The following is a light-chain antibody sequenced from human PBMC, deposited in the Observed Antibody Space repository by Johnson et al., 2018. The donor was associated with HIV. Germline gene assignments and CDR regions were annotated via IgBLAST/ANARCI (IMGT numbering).Light chain of an antibody. V-gene: IGLV1-51*02. CDR1: SSNIGNIY. J-gene: IGLJ1*01. CDR2: ENT. CDR3: GTWDTSLSSYV. Sequence: QSVLTQPPSVSAAPGQKVTISCSGSSSNIGNIYVSWYQQLPGTAPKLLIYENTKRPSGIPDRFSGSKSGTSATLGINGLQPGDEADFYCGTWDTSLSSYVFGTGTKVTVL.